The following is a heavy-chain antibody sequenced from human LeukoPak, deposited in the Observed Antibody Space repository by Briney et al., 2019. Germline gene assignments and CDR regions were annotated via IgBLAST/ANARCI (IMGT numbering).Heavy chain of an antibody. CDR1: GYTFTGYY. D-gene: IGHD5-24*01. CDR3: AREKSRDGYNLIDY. Sequence: ASVKVSCKSSGYTFTGYYMHWVRQAPGQGREWMGWINPNSGGTNYAQKFQGRVTMTRDTSISTAYMELSRLRSDDTAVYYCAREKSRDGYNLIDYWGQGTVVTVSS. V-gene: IGHV1-2*02. J-gene: IGHJ4*02. CDR2: INPNSGGT.